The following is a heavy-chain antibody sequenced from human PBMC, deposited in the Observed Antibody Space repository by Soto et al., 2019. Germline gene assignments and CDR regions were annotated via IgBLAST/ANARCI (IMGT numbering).Heavy chain of an antibody. D-gene: IGHD2-2*03. CDR1: GGTFSSYA. CDR2: IIPIFGTA. Sequence: SVKVSCKASGGTFSSYAISWVRQAPGQGLEWMGGIIPIFGTANYAQKFQGRVTITADESTSTAYMELSSLRSEDTAVYYCASGSTRGPLMDVWGQGTTVTVSS. V-gene: IGHV1-69*13. J-gene: IGHJ6*02. CDR3: ASGSTRGPLMDV.